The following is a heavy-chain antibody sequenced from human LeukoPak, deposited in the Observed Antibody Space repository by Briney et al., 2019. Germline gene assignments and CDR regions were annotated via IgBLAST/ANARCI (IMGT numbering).Heavy chain of an antibody. Sequence: ASVKVSCKASGYTFTGYYMHWVRQAPGQGLEWMGWINPNSGGTNYAQKLQGRVTVTTDTSTSTAYMELRSLRSDDTAVYYCARLYSSSWYVSAAFDIWGQGTMVTVSS. CDR1: GYTFTGYY. J-gene: IGHJ3*02. V-gene: IGHV1-2*02. D-gene: IGHD6-13*01. CDR3: ARLYSSSWYVSAAFDI. CDR2: INPNSGGT.